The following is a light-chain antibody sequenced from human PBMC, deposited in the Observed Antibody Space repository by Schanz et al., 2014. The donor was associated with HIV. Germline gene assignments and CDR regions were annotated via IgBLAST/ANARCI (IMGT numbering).Light chain of an antibody. CDR1: PPFLRHS. CDR2: GAS. Sequence: DIVLTQSPGTLSLSHGERSTLSCRSLPPFLRHSLAWYQQKPGQAPRLLIYGASIRATGIPDRFSGSGSGTDFTLTISRLEPEDFAVYYCQQFGSSFGPGTKVDIK. V-gene: IGKV3-20*01. J-gene: IGKJ3*01. CDR3: QQFGSS.